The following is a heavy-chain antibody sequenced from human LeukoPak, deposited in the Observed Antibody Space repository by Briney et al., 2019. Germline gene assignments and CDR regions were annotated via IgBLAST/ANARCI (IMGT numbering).Heavy chain of an antibody. V-gene: IGHV4-59*01. CDR2: IYYSGST. CDR3: ATQPGKAAFFDY. J-gene: IGHJ4*02. CDR1: GGSISSYY. Sequence: SETLSLTCTVSGGSISSYYCSWIRQPPGKGLEWIGYIYYSGSTNYNPSLKSRVTISVDTSKNQFSLKLSSVTAADTAVYYCATQPGKAAFFDYWGQGTLVTVSS. D-gene: IGHD2-15*01.